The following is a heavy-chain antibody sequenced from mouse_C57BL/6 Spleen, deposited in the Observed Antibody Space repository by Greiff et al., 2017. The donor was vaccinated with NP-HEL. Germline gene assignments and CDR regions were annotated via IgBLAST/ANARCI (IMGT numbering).Heavy chain of an antibody. D-gene: IGHD3-2*02. Sequence: VQLQQPGAELVKPGASVKLSCKASGYTFTSYWMQWVKQRPGQGLEWIGEIDPSDSYTNYNQKFKGKATLTVDTSSSTAYMQLSSLTSEDSAVYYCASLDSSGYAAMDYWGQGTSVTVSS. CDR3: ASLDSSGYAAMDY. CDR1: GYTFTSYW. J-gene: IGHJ4*01. V-gene: IGHV1-50*01. CDR2: IDPSDSYT.